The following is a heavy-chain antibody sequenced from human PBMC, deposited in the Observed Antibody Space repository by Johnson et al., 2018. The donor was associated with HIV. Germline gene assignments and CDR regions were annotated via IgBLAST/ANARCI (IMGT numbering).Heavy chain of an antibody. D-gene: IGHD6-6*01. V-gene: IGHV3-23*04. J-gene: IGHJ3*02. CDR1: GFTFSSYA. CDR2: ISGSGGST. Sequence: VQLVESGGGVVQPGRSLRLSCAASGFTFSSYAMSWVRQAPGKGLEWVSAISGSGGSTYYADSVKGRFTISRDNSKNTLYLQMNSLRAEDTAVYYCAKSSDEYSSSSDAFYIWGQGTMVTVSS. CDR3: AKSSDEYSSSSDAFYI.